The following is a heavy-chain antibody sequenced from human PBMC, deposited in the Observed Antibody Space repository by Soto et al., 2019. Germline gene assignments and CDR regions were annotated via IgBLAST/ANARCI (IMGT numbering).Heavy chain of an antibody. CDR2: IWYDGSNK. J-gene: IGHJ4*01. CDR1: GFTFISYG. CDR3: ARDRCSSSTGCVCDY. D-gene: IGHD6-6*01. Sequence: LRRSCAASGFTFISYGMHWVRQAPGKGLEWVAVIWYDGSNKYYADSVKGRFTISRDNSKNTLYLQMNSLRAEDTAVYYCARDRCSSSTGCVCDYWGQGTLVTVSS. V-gene: IGHV3-33*01.